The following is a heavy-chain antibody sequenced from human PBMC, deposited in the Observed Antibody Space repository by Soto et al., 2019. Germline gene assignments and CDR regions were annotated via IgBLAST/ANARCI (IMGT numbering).Heavy chain of an antibody. CDR2: IYYSGST. J-gene: IGHJ4*02. CDR1: GGSISSSSYY. D-gene: IGHD3-9*01. Sequence: QLQLQESGPGLVKPSETLSLTCTVSGGSISSSSYYWGWIRQPPGKGLEWIGSIYYSGSTYYNPSLKSRVTISVDTSKIQFSLKLSSVTAADTAVYYCATSLRYYDSLPFLIWGQGTLVTVSS. V-gene: IGHV4-39*01. CDR3: ATSLRYYDSLPFLI.